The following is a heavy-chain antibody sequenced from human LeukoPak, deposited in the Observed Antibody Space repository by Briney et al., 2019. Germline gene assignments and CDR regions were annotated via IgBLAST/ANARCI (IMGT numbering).Heavy chain of an antibody. Sequence: SETLSLTCAVYGGSFSGYYWSWIRQPAGKGLEWIGRIYTSGSTNYNPSLKSRVTMSVDTSKNQFSLKLSSVTAADTAVYYCARALVTTDYYYGMDVWGQGTTVTVSS. CDR2: IYTSGST. J-gene: IGHJ6*02. V-gene: IGHV4-59*10. CDR1: GGSFSGYY. CDR3: ARALVTTDYYYGMDV. D-gene: IGHD4-17*01.